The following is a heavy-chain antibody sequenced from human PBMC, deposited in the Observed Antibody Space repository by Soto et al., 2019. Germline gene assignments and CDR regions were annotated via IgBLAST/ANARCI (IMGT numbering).Heavy chain of an antibody. J-gene: IGHJ5*02. CDR1: GGTFSSYT. CDR2: IIPILGIA. CDR3: ARDEEFAEAVFGYNWFNP. D-gene: IGHD3-10*01. Sequence: SVKVSCKASGGTFSSYTISWVRQAPGQGLEWMGRIIPILGIANYAQKFQGRVTITADKSTSTAYMELSSLRSEDTAVYYCARDEEFAEAVFGYNWFNPWGLGTLVTVSS. V-gene: IGHV1-69*04.